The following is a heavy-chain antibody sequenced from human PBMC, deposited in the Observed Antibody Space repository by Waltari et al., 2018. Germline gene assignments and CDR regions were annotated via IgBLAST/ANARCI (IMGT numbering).Heavy chain of an antibody. Sequence: QVQLVQSGAEVKKPGASVKVSCKASGYTFTSYGISWVRQAPGQGLEWMGWISAYNGNTNHAQKPQGRVTMTTDTSTSTAYMELRSLRADDTAVYYCASGGRVATPYYYYYGMDVWGQGTTVTVSS. D-gene: IGHD5-12*01. CDR3: ASGGRVATPYYYYYGMDV. J-gene: IGHJ6*02. CDR2: ISAYNGNT. V-gene: IGHV1-18*01. CDR1: GYTFTSYG.